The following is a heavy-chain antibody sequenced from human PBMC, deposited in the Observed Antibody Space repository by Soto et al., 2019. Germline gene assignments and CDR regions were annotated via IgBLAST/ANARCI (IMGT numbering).Heavy chain of an antibody. CDR3: ARDHKWDGMDV. J-gene: IGHJ6*02. CDR1: GGSFSSDSFI. D-gene: IGHD1-26*01. V-gene: IGHV4-31*03. CDR2: IYYSGTT. Sequence: QVQLEESGPGLVKPSQTLSLTCSVSGGSFSSDSFIWSWVRQFPGKGLEWIGYIYYSGTTYYNPSLRCRVIMSVDTSKNQFSLKLSSVTAADTAVYYCARDHKWDGMDVWGQGTTVTVSS.